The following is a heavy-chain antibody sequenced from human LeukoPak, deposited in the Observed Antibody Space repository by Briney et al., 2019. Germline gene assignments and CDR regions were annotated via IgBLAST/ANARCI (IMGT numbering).Heavy chain of an antibody. Sequence: GGSLRLSCVASGFTFINYGMHWVRQAPGKGLEGVAFIRYDGSNKYYADSVKGRFTISRDNSENTLYLQMNSLRAEDTAVYYCTKEGGSGFQHWGQGTLVTVSS. CDR3: TKEGGSGFQH. D-gene: IGHD3-10*01. V-gene: IGHV3-30*02. CDR1: GFTFINYG. CDR2: IRYDGSNK. J-gene: IGHJ1*01.